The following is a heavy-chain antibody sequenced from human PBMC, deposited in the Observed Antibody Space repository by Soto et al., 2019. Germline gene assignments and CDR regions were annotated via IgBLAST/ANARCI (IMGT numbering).Heavy chain of an antibody. CDR2: ISSSGSTI. CDR1: GFTFSSYE. Sequence: GGSLRLSCAASGFTFSSYEMNWVRQAPGKGLEWVSYISSSGSTIYYADSEKSRFTISRDNTKNSLYMQMNSLRAEDAAVYYCWRKLYSSSWYAFEIWGQGTMVTVSS. J-gene: IGHJ3*02. V-gene: IGHV3-48*03. CDR3: WRKLYSSSWYAFEI. D-gene: IGHD6-13*01.